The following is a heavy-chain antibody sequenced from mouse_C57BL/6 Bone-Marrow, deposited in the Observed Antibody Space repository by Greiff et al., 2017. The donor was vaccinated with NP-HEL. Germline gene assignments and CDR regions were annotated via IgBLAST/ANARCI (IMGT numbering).Heavy chain of an antibody. CDR1: GFTFTDYY. Sequence: EVKLMESGGGLVQPGGSLSLSCAASGFTFTDYYMSWVRQPPGKALEWLGFIRNKANGYTTEYSASVKGRFTISRDNSQSILYLQMNALRAEYSATDYCARSIYDDYAGDPFYAMDYWGQGTSVTVSS. CDR2: IRNKANGYTT. V-gene: IGHV7-3*01. J-gene: IGHJ4*01. CDR3: ARSIYDDYAGDPFYAMDY. D-gene: IGHD2-4*01.